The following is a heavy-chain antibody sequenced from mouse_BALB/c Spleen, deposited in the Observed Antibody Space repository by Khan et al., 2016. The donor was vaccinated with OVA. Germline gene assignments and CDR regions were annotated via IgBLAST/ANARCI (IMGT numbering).Heavy chain of an antibody. CDR3: ARGRAY. CDR2: INYSGST. Sequence: VQLKESGPGLVKPSQSLSLTCTVTGYSVTSDYAWNWIRQFPGNKLEWMGYINYSGSTSYTPSLKSRLSITRDTSKNQSFLQLSSVTTEDTATYYCARGRAYWGQGTLVTVSA. D-gene: IGHD3-3*01. V-gene: IGHV3-2*02. J-gene: IGHJ3*01. CDR1: GYSVTSDYA.